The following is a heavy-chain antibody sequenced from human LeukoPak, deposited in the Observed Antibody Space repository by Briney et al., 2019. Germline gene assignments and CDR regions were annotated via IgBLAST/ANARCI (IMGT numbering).Heavy chain of an antibody. J-gene: IGHJ3*02. Sequence: GGSLRLSCAASGFTFSSYAMSWVRQAPGKGLEWVAVISYDGSNEYYADSVKGRFAISRDNSKNTLYLQMNSLRAEDTAIYYCARFVYYDSSGHQLVDAFDIWGQGTMVTVSS. D-gene: IGHD3-22*01. V-gene: IGHV3-30*09. CDR1: GFTFSSYA. CDR3: ARFVYYDSSGHQLVDAFDI. CDR2: ISYDGSNE.